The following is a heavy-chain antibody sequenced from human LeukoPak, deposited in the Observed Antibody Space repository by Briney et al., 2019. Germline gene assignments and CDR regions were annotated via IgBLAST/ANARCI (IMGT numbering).Heavy chain of an antibody. V-gene: IGHV3-74*01. Sequence: GGSLRLSCAASGFTFSSYWMHWVRQAPGKGLVWVSRINSDGSTTTYADSVKGRFTISRDNAKNTLYLQMNSLGAEDTAVYYCARVLSPWDSGDYWGQGTLVTVSS. D-gene: IGHD1-26*01. CDR1: GFTFSSYW. CDR3: ARVLSPWDSGDY. J-gene: IGHJ4*02. CDR2: INSDGSTT.